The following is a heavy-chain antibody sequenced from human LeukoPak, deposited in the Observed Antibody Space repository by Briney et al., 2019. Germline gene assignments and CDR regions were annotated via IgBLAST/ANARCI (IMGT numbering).Heavy chain of an antibody. CDR1: GVSISSYY. CDR2: IYYSGGT. J-gene: IGHJ4*02. Sequence: SETLSFTCTVSGVSISSYYWSWIRQPPGKGLEWIGYIYYSGGTNYNPSLKSLVTISVDTSKNQSSLKLSSVTAADTAVYYCARSATYYDFWSGFVFDYWGQGTLVTVSS. CDR3: ARSATYYDFWSGFVFDY. V-gene: IGHV4-59*01. D-gene: IGHD3-3*01.